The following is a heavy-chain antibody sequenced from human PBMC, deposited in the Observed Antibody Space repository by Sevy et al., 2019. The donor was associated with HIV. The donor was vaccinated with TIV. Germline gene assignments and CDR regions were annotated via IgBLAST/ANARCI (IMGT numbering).Heavy chain of an antibody. CDR2: ISYDGNYK. V-gene: IGHV3-30*04. Sequence: GGSLRLSCVASGFTFPIYSVLWVRQAPGKGLEWLTLISYDGNYKYYADSVKGRFNISRDNSNNTLYLQMSNLRVEDTALYFCARVAVEYCTNDCYHRFDHWGLGTLVTVSS. CDR1: GFTFPIYS. CDR3: ARVAVEYCTNDCYHRFDH. D-gene: IGHD2-8*01. J-gene: IGHJ4*02.